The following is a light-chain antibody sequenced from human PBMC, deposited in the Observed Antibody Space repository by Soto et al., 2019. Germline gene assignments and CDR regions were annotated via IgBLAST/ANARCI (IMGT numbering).Light chain of an antibody. V-gene: IGLV2-14*03. Sequence: QPVLTQPASVSGSPGQSITISCTGTSSDIGSYNYVSWYQQHPGEVPRLMIYDVSTRPSGVSNRFSGSKSGNTASLTISGLQAEDEADYYCGSYTSDNTLVFGGGTKVTVL. CDR1: SSDIGSYNY. CDR2: DVS. CDR3: GSYTSDNTLV. J-gene: IGLJ2*01.